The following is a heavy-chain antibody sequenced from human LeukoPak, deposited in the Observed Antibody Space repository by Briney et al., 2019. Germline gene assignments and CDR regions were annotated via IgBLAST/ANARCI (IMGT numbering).Heavy chain of an antibody. J-gene: IGHJ4*02. Sequence: GGSLRLSCAASGFSVSNNYMSWVRQAPGKGLEWVSVIYSGDITYYTDSVKGRFTISRDNSRKTVHLQMNSLRIEDTAVYYCASLMSIAAQGPLTCWGQGTLATVSS. CDR1: GFSVSNNY. CDR2: IYSGDIT. CDR3: ASLMSIAAQGPLTC. V-gene: IGHV3-53*05. D-gene: IGHD2-21*01.